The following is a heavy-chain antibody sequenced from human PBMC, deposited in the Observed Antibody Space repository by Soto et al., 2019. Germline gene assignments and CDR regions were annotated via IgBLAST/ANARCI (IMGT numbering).Heavy chain of an antibody. D-gene: IGHD3-22*01. J-gene: IGHJ4*02. Sequence: QVQLVQSGAEVKKPGSSVKVSCKASGDTFSSYAINGVRQAPGQGLEWMGGIIPMFGTANYAQKFKGRVTITAGQSTSTVYMELSSLRSEDTAVYYCARVGPAHYYDSSGHYSPLDYWGQGTLVTVSS. CDR3: ARVGPAHYYDSSGHYSPLDY. CDR2: IIPMFGTA. V-gene: IGHV1-69*01. CDR1: GDTFSSYA.